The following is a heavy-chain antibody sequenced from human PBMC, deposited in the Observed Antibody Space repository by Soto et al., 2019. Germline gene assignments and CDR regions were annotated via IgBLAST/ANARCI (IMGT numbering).Heavy chain of an antibody. CDR3: ARVKSGAAFDY. J-gene: IGHJ4*02. CDR1: GDSITTSY. V-gene: IGHV4-59*01. Sequence: QVQLQESGPRLVKPSETLSLTCTVSGDSITTSYWSWIRQSPGKGLEWIGYIYYSGSTNYNPSLNSPLTISVNTSKTRYSLTLTSVTAADTAVYYCARVKSGAAFDYWGQGTLVTVSS. D-gene: IGHD1-26*01. CDR2: IYYSGST.